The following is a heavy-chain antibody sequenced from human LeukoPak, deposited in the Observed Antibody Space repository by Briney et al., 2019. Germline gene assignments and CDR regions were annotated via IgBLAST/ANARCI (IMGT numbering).Heavy chain of an antibody. J-gene: IGHJ4*02. D-gene: IGHD4-11*01. CDR3: ARVGRDSKYGYFDF. CDR2: IKQDESEK. Sequence: GGSLRLSCAPSGFTFSTYWMSWARQAPGKGLEWVANIKQDESEKYYMDSVKGRFTISRDNAKNSLSLQMSSLRADDTAVYYCARVGRDSKYGYFDFWGQGTLVTVSS. CDR1: GFTFSTYW. V-gene: IGHV3-7*01.